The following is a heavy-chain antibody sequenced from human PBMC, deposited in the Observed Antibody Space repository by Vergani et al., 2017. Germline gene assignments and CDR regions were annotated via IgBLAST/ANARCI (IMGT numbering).Heavy chain of an antibody. CDR3: ASGNRRWELTEDY. D-gene: IGHD1-26*01. CDR2: ISGSGGNT. V-gene: IGHV3-23*01. CDR1: GFTFSSYA. Sequence: EVQLLESGGNLIQPGGSLRLSCGASGFTFSSYAMTWVRLAPGKGLQWVSAISGSGGNTFYTDSVKGRFTISRDNAKNSLYLQMNSLRAEDTAVYYCASGNRRWELTEDYWGQGTLVTVSS. J-gene: IGHJ4*02.